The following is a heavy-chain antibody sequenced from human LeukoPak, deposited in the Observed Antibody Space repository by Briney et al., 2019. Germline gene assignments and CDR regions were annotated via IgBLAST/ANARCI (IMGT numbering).Heavy chain of an antibody. Sequence: PGGSLRLSCAASGFTFSSYWMSWVRQAPGKGLEWVANIKQDGSEKYYVDSVKGRFTISRDNAKNSLYLQMNSLRAEDTAVYYCARVDCSSTSCLFDYWGQGTLVTVSS. CDR1: GFTFSSYW. D-gene: IGHD2-2*01. CDR2: IKQDGSEK. V-gene: IGHV3-7*01. J-gene: IGHJ4*02. CDR3: ARVDCSSTSCLFDY.